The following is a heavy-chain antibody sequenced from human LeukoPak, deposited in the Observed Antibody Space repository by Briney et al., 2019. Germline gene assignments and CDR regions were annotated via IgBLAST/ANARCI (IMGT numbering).Heavy chain of an antibody. CDR2: INPYNGNR. D-gene: IGHD3-10*01. Sequence: ASVKVSCKTSCYRFITFGVNWVRQAPGQGLEWMGWINPYNGNRYYAKKFQDRFNMSTDTSTSTVYMDLRTLTSDDTAIYYCARFQASAFRGFDYWGQGTLLTVSS. CDR1: CYRFITFG. CDR3: ARFQASAFRGFDY. V-gene: IGHV1-18*01. J-gene: IGHJ4*02.